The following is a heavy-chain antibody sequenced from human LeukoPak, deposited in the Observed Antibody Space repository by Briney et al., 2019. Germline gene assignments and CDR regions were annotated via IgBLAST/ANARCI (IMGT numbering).Heavy chain of an antibody. CDR1: GFSFSSYG. CDR3: VRSEVDSNGYYYGWYFDL. CDR2: IWYDGSNK. J-gene: IGHJ2*01. D-gene: IGHD3-22*01. V-gene: IGHV3-33*01. Sequence: GGSLRLSCAASGFSFSSYGMHWVRQAPGKGLEWVAVIWYDGSNKYYPDSVKGRFTISRDNSKSTLYLQMNSLRADDTAVYYCVRSEVDSNGYYYGWYFDLWGRGTLLTVSS.